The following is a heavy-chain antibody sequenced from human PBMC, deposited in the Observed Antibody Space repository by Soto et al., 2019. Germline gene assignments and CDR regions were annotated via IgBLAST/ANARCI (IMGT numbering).Heavy chain of an antibody. CDR1: GFTFSNYG. Sequence: QVQLVESGGGVVQPGRSLRLSCGASGFTFSNYGMHWVRQAPGKGLAWVAIIWYDGSNKYYVDSVKGRFTISRDNAKNTLYLQMNSLRAEDTAVYYCARDRCAIFDYWGQGTLVTVSS. D-gene: IGHD3-9*01. CDR2: IWYDGSNK. CDR3: ARDRCAIFDY. V-gene: IGHV3-33*01. J-gene: IGHJ4*02.